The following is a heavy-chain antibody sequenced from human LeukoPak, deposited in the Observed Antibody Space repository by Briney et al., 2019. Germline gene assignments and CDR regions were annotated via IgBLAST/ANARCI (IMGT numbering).Heavy chain of an antibody. CDR3: AKDRLGSYYYDSSGYSEFDY. Sequence: GGSLRLSCAASGFTFSSYAMSWVRQAPGKGLEWVAVISYDGSNKYYADSVKGRFTISRDNSKNTLYLQMNSLRAEDTAVYYCAKDRLGSYYYDSSGYSEFDYWGQGTLVTVSS. V-gene: IGHV3-30*18. CDR1: GFTFSSYA. CDR2: ISYDGSNK. J-gene: IGHJ4*02. D-gene: IGHD3-22*01.